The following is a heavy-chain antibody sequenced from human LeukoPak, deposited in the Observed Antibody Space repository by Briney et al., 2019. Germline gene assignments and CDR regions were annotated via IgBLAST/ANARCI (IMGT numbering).Heavy chain of an antibody. J-gene: IGHJ4*02. CDR3: ARENPDVGGNYFDY. CDR2: ISSSSSTI. Sequence: PGGSLRLSCAASGFTFSSYSMNWVRQAPGKGLEWVSYISSSSSTIYYADSVKGRFTISRDNAKNSLYLQMNNLRAEDTAVYYCARENPDVGGNYFDYWGQGTLVTVSS. CDR1: GFTFSSYS. V-gene: IGHV3-48*04. D-gene: IGHD3-10*01.